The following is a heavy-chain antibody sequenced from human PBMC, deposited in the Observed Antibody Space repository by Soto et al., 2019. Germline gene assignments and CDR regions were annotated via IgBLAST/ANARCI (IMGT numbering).Heavy chain of an antibody. CDR2: ISYDGSNK. J-gene: IGHJ6*02. V-gene: IGHV3-30*18. D-gene: IGHD6-6*01. CDR1: GFTFSSYG. Sequence: VGSLRLSCAASGFTFSSYGMHWVRQAPGKGLEWVAVISYDGSNKYYADSVKGRFTISRDNSKNTLYLQMNSLRAEDTAVYYCAKVAARLRYYYYGMDVWGQGTTVTVSS. CDR3: AKVAARLRYYYYGMDV.